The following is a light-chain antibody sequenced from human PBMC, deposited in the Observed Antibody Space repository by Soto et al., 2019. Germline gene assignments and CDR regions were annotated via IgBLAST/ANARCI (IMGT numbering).Light chain of an antibody. Sequence: QMTQSPASVSASVGDRVTITCRASQGISRWLAWYQQKPGKAPKLLIYAASSLQSGVPLRFSGSGSGPDFTLTISSLQREDFGTYYCQQANGFPLTFGGGTKVEMK. CDR3: QQANGFPLT. V-gene: IGKV1D-12*01. CDR2: AAS. J-gene: IGKJ4*01. CDR1: QGISRW.